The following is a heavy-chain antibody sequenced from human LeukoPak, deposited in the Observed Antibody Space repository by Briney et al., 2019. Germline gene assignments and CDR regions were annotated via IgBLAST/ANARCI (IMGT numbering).Heavy chain of an antibody. CDR1: GYTFTSYG. Sequence: ASVKVSCKASGYTFTSYGISWVRQAPGQGLEWMGWISAYNGNTNYAQKLQGRVTMTTETSTSTAYMELRRLRSDDTAVYYCARVWYSGYDEYFDYWGQGTLVTVSS. CDR2: ISAYNGNT. V-gene: IGHV1-18*01. J-gene: IGHJ4*02. CDR3: ARVWYSGYDEYFDY. D-gene: IGHD5-12*01.